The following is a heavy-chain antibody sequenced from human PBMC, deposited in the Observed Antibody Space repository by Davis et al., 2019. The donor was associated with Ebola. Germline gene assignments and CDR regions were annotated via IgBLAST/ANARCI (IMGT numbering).Heavy chain of an antibody. CDR2: IKQDGSEK. V-gene: IGHV3-7*04. Sequence: GESLKISCAASGFTFSSYWMSWVRQAPGKGLEWVANIKQDGSEKYYVDSVKGRFTISRDNAKNSLYLQMNSLRPEDTALYFCARGTSGSPNWFDPWGQGTLVTVSS. CDR3: ARGTSGSPNWFDP. D-gene: IGHD1-14*01. CDR1: GFTFSSYW. J-gene: IGHJ5*02.